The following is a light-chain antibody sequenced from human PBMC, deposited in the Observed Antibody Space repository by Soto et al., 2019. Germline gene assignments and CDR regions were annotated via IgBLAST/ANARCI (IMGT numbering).Light chain of an antibody. J-gene: IGKJ5*01. CDR2: GAS. CDR3: QQYGSSPPST. CDR1: QSVSSSY. Sequence: EIVLTQSPGTLALSPGERATLSCSASQSVSSSYLAWYQQKPGQAPRLLIYGASSRATGIPDRFSGSGSGTDFTLTISRLEPEDFAVYYCQQYGSSPPSTFGQGTRLEI. V-gene: IGKV3-20*01.